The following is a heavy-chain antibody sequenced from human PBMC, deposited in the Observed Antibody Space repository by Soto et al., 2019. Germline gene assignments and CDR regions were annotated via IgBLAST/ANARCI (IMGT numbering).Heavy chain of an antibody. CDR3: ASESSRRNDYALVY. V-gene: IGHV6-1*01. CDR2: TYYRSKWYN. J-gene: IGHJ4*02. D-gene: IGHD1-1*01. CDR1: GDSAYSNSPA. Sequence: SETLSITCARSGDSAYSNSPAWKWIRQSPSRGLEWLGRTYYRSKWYNNYAVSVKSRITINPDTSKNQFTLQLNSVTPEDTAVYYCASESSRRNDYALVYWGQATLVTVPS.